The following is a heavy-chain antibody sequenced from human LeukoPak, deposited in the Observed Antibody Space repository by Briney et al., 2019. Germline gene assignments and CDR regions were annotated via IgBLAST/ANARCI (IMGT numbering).Heavy chain of an antibody. CDR1: GGSVSGYY. CDR2: INHSGST. D-gene: IGHD3-10*01. J-gene: IGHJ5*02. CDR3: ARLTVADPIGEYWFDP. V-gene: IGHV4-34*01. Sequence: SETLSLTCAVYGGSVSGYYWGWIRQPPGKGLEWIGEINHSGSTNYNPSLKSRVTISVDTSKNQFSLELSYVTAAGPAVYYCARLTVADPIGEYWFDPWGQGTLVTVSS.